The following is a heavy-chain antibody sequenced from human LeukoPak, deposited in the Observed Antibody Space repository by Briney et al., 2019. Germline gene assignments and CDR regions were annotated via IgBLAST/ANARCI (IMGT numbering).Heavy chain of an antibody. CDR1: GGTFSSYA. CDR2: IIPILGIA. V-gene: IGHV1-69*04. Sequence: SVKVSCKASGGTFSSYAISWVRQAPGRGLEWMGRIIPILGIANYAQKFQGRVTITADKSTSTAYMELSSLRSEDTAVYYCARGSSWTKTEYYYYYGMDVWGQGTTVTVSS. D-gene: IGHD6-13*01. J-gene: IGHJ6*02. CDR3: ARGSSWTKTEYYYYYGMDV.